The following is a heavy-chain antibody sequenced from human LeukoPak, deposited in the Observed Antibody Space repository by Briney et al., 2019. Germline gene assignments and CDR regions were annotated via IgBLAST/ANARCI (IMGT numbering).Heavy chain of an antibody. V-gene: IGHV1-18*01. J-gene: IGHJ6*03. D-gene: IGHD3-3*01. CDR2: ISAYNGNT. Sequence: ASVKVSCKASGYTFTSYGINWVRQAPGQGLEWMGWISAYNGNTNYAQKLQGRVTMTTDTSTSTAYMELRSLRSDDTAVYYCATAYYDFWSGYSHMDVWGKGTTVTVSS. CDR1: GYTFTSYG. CDR3: ATAYYDFWSGYSHMDV.